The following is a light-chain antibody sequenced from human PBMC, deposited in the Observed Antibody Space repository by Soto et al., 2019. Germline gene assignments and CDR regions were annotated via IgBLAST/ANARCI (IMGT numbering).Light chain of an antibody. Sequence: QSALTQPASVSGSPGQSITISCTGTSSDVGGYNYVSWYQQYPGKAPKLMIYDVTYRPSGVSNRFSGSKSGNTASLTIAGLQAEDEDDYYCTSYTVLSTRVFGGGTKVTVL. V-gene: IGLV2-14*01. J-gene: IGLJ3*02. CDR1: SSDVGGYNY. CDR2: DVT. CDR3: TSYTVLSTRV.